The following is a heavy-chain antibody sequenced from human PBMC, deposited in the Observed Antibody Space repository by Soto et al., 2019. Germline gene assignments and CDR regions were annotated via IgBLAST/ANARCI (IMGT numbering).Heavy chain of an antibody. Sequence: AGGSLRLCCAASGFTFSSYAMSWVRQAPGKGLEWVSAISGSGGSTYYADSVKGRFTISRDNSKNTLYLQMNSLRAEDTAVYYCAKDKDKAYYYYGMDVWGQGTTVTVSS. V-gene: IGHV3-23*01. J-gene: IGHJ6*02. CDR2: ISGSGGST. CDR3: AKDKDKAYYYYGMDV. CDR1: GFTFSSYA.